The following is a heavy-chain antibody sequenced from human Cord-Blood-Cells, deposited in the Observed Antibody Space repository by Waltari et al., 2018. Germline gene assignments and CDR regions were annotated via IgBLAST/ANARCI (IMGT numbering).Heavy chain of an antibody. CDR1: GGSLSGYY. CDR2: INHSGST. V-gene: IGHV4-34*01. CDR3: ARGSPDSSSNFDY. Sequence: QVQLQQWGAGLLKPSETLSLTCAVYGGSLSGYYWSWIRQPPGKGLEWIGEINHSGSTNYNPSLKSRVTISVDTSKNQFSLKLSSVTAADTAVYYCARGSPDSSSNFDYWGQGTLVTVSS. D-gene: IGHD6-6*01. J-gene: IGHJ4*02.